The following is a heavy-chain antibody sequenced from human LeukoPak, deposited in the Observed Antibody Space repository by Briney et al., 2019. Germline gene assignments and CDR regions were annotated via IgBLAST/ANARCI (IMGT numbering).Heavy chain of an antibody. D-gene: IGHD6-13*01. J-gene: IGHJ5*02. Sequence: ASVNVSCKASGYTFTRSGISWVRQAPGQGLEWMGWISAYNGNTNYAQKLQGRVTMNKDTSTSKAYMVLRSLRSDDTAVDYCARGGAAAGTSRFSWFDPWGQGTLVTVS. CDR2: ISAYNGNT. CDR1: GYTFTRSG. V-gene: IGHV1-18*01. CDR3: ARGGAAAGTSRFSWFDP.